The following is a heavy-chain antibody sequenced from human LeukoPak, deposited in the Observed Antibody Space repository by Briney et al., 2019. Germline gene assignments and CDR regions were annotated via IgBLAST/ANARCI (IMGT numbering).Heavy chain of an antibody. CDR1: GFTFSSYA. CDR2: ISGSGGST. Sequence: GGSLRLSCAASGFTFSSYAMSWVCQAPGKGLEWVSAISGSGGSTYYADSVKGRFTISRDNSKNTLYLQMNSLRAEDTAVYYCARDPSSGSYPFFDCWGQGTLVTVSS. CDR3: ARDPSSGSYPFFDC. J-gene: IGHJ4*02. V-gene: IGHV3-23*01. D-gene: IGHD3-10*01.